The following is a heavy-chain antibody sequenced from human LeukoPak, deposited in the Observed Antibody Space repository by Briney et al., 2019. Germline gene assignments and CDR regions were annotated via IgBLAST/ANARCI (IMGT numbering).Heavy chain of an antibody. V-gene: IGHV3-7*01. J-gene: IGHJ3*02. CDR1: GFTFSSYW. CDR2: IKQDGSEK. D-gene: IGHD2-2*01. CDR3: ARVSSTSVNDAFDI. Sequence: GGSLRLSCAASGFTFSSYWMSWVRQAPGKGLEWVANIKQDGSEKYYVDSVKGRFTISRDNAKNSLYLQMNSLRAEDTAVYYCARVSSTSVNDAFDIWGQGTMVTVSS.